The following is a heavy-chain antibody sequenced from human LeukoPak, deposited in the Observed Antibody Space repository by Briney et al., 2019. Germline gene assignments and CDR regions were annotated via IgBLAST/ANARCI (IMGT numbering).Heavy chain of an antibody. D-gene: IGHD3-3*01. CDR1: GFTFSSYA. CDR2: ISGSGGST. J-gene: IGHJ3*02. Sequence: GGSLRLSCAASGFTFSSYAVSWVRQAPGKGLEWVSAISGSGGSTYYADSVKGRFTISRDNSKNTLYLQMNSLRAEDTAVYYCAKGVLRFFFGDAFDIWGQGTMVTVSS. CDR3: AKGVLRFFFGDAFDI. V-gene: IGHV3-23*01.